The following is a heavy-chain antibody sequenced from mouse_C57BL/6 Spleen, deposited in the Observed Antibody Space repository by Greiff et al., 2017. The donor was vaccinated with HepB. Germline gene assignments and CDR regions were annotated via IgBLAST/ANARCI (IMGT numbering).Heavy chain of an antibody. V-gene: IGHV1-15*01. J-gene: IGHJ2*01. CDR1: GYTFTDYE. Sequence: QVQLKQSGAELVRPGASVTLSCKASGYTFTDYEMHWVKQTPVHGLEWIGAIDPETGGTAYNQKFKGKAILTADKSSSTAYMELRSLTSEDSAVYYCTSYGGGFDYWGQGTTLTVSS. CDR2: IDPETGGT. CDR3: TSYGGGFDY. D-gene: IGHD1-1*01.